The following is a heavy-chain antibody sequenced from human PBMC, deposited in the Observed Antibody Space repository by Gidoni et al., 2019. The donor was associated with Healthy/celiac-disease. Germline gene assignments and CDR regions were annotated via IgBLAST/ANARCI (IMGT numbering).Heavy chain of an antibody. V-gene: IGHV3-48*04. CDR2: ISSSSSTI. D-gene: IGHD5-18*01. Sequence: GLCWVSYISSSSSTIYYADSVKGRFTISRDNAKNSLYLQMNSLRAEDTAVYYCATRWELWLISEDSFDYWGQGTLVTVSS. J-gene: IGHJ4*02. CDR3: ATRWELWLISEDSFDY.